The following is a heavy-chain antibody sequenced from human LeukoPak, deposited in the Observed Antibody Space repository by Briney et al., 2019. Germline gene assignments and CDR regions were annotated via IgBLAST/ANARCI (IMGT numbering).Heavy chain of an antibody. D-gene: IGHD4-17*01. J-gene: IGHJ3*02. CDR3: ARGSVTLDAFDI. CDR1: GFTFTSYS. CDR2: ISSDSTYI. Sequence: KPGGSLRLSCAASGFTFTSYSSTWVRQAPGTGLEWVSSISSDSTYIYYADSVKGRFTISRDNAKNSLYLQMNSLRAEDTAVYYCARGSVTLDAFDIWGQGTMVTVSS. V-gene: IGHV3-21*04.